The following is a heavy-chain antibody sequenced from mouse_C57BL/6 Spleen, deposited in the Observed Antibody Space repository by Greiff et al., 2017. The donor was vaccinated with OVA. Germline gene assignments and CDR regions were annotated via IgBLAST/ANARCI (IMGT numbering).Heavy chain of an antibody. CDR2: ISSGGSYT. D-gene: IGHD4-1*01. J-gene: IGHJ2*01. V-gene: IGHV5-6*01. CDR3: ARLTGTSGYYFDY. CDR1: GFTFSSYG. Sequence: EVQGVESGGDLVKPGGSLKLSCAASGFTFSSYGMSWVRQTPDKRLEWVATISSGGSYTYYPDSVKGRFTISRDNAKNTLYLQMSSLKSEDTAMYYCARLTGTSGYYFDYWGQGTTLTVSS.